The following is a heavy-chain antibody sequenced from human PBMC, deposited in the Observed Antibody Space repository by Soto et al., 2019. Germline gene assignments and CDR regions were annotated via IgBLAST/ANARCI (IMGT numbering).Heavy chain of an antibody. D-gene: IGHD3-22*01. Sequence: SVKVSCKASGGTFSSYAISWVRQAPGQGLEWMGGIIPIFGTANYAQKFQGRVTITADESTSTAHMELSSLRSEDTAVYYCARGPYDSSPFDYWGQGTLVTVSS. CDR2: IIPIFGTA. CDR1: GGTFSSYA. V-gene: IGHV1-69*13. J-gene: IGHJ4*02. CDR3: ARGPYDSSPFDY.